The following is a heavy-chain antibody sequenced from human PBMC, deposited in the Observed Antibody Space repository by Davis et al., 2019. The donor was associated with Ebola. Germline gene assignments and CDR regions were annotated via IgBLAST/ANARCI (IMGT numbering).Heavy chain of an antibody. D-gene: IGHD6-6*01. J-gene: IGHJ4*02. CDR1: GFTFSSYA. V-gene: IGHV3-23*01. CDR2: ISGSGIST. Sequence: PGGSLRLSCAASGFTFSSYAMLWVRQTPGKGLEWVSTISGSGISTDYADSVRGRFTISRDKSKNTLHLQMNSLRAEDTAVYYCAKNIAARHHFDYWGQGTLVTVSS. CDR3: AKNIAARHHFDY.